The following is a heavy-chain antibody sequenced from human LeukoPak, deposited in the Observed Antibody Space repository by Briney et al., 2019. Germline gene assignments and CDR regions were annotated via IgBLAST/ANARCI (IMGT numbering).Heavy chain of an antibody. J-gene: IGHJ3*02. CDR1: GYTFTSYG. Sequence: GASVKVSCKASGYTFTSYGISWVRQAPGQGLEWMGWISAYNGNTNYAQKLQGRVTMTTDTSTSTAYMGLRSLRSDDTAVYYCARGVSIRYYDFWSGPNEHDAFDIWGQGTMVTVSS. CDR3: ARGVSIRYYDFWSGPNEHDAFDI. V-gene: IGHV1-18*01. D-gene: IGHD3-3*01. CDR2: ISAYNGNT.